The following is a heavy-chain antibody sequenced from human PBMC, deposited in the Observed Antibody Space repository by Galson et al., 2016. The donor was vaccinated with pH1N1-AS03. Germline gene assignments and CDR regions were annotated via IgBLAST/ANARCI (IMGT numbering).Heavy chain of an antibody. J-gene: IGHJ6*02. V-gene: IGHV1-2*02. Sequence: SVKVSCKASGYTFSDYYMHWVRQAPGRGLEWMGWINPNSGGTKSAQKFQGRVTMTRDTSINTAYMELSSLRSDDTAVYYCARGDYFGSGTYKPYYAMDVWGQGTTVTVSS. D-gene: IGHD3-10*01. CDR3: ARGDYFGSGTYKPYYAMDV. CDR2: INPNSGGT. CDR1: GYTFSDYY.